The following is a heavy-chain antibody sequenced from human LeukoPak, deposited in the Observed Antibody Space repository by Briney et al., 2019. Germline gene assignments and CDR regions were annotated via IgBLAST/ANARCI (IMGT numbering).Heavy chain of an antibody. J-gene: IGHJ3*02. CDR2: LWDDGSNK. CDR3: AKDIADYQDTSGHSGGSDI. V-gene: IGHV3-33*06. Sequence: GGALRLSRAASWFTFRSYGMQRVRQGPGEGAGGGGGLWDDGSNKYYADSVKGRFTISRDNSKNTLYLQMNGLRAEDTAVYYCAKDIADYQDTSGHSGGSDIWGQGTMVTVSS. CDR1: WFTFRSYG. D-gene: IGHD3-22*01.